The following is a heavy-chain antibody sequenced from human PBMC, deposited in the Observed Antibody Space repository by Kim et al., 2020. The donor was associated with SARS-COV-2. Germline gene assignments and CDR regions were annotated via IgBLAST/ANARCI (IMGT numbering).Heavy chain of an antibody. CDR2: IKSKTDGGTT. Sequence: GGSLRLSCAASGFTFSNAWMSWVRQAPGKGLEWVGRIKSKTDGGTTDYAAPVKGRFTISRDDSKNTLYLQMNSLKTEDTAMYYCTTDRRSGSYHFYYYYGMDVWGQGTTVTVSS. CDR3: TTDRRSGSYHFYYYYGMDV. CDR1: GFTFSNAW. J-gene: IGHJ6*02. V-gene: IGHV3-15*01. D-gene: IGHD3-10*01.